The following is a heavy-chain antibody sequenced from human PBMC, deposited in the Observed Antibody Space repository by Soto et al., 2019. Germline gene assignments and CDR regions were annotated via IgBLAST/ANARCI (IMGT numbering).Heavy chain of an antibody. CDR3: ARLIGDSWLDS. J-gene: IGHJ5*01. V-gene: IGHV6-1*01. CDR1: GDSVSTNSAT. D-gene: IGHD2-8*01. Sequence: QVQLQQSGPGLVKPSQTLSLTCAISGDSVSTNSATWDWIRQSPSRGLEWLGRTYYRSRWFTDSAVSVKGRITINPETSNNQFSLQLSSLTPADTAVYYCARLIGDSWLDSWGQGTLVTVSS. CDR2: TYYRSRWFT.